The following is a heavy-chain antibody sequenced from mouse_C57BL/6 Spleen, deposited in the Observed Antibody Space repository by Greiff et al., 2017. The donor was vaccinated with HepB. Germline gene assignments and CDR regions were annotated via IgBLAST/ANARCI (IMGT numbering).Heavy chain of an antibody. CDR3: ARGATVVDWYFDV. D-gene: IGHD1-1*01. J-gene: IGHJ1*03. CDR1: GYTFTTYP. V-gene: IGHV1-47*01. Sequence: VPLQPSGAELVKPGASVTMSCKASGYTFTTYPIEWMKQNHGKSLEWIGNFHPYNDDTKYNEKFKGKATLTVEKSSSTVYLELSRLTSDDSAVYYCARGATVVDWYFDVWGTGTTVTVSS. CDR2: FHPYNDDT.